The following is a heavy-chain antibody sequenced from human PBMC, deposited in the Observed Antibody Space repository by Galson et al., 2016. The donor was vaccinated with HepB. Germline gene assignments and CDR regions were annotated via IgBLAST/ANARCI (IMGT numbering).Heavy chain of an antibody. J-gene: IGHJ5*02. Sequence: TLSLTCTVSGGSIRSGGYYWTWIRQHPGKGLEWIGYIYYSGSTYYNSSLKSRVIISVDTSKNQFSLMLGSVTAADTAVYYCARGSNCSGGRCFWFDPWGQGTLVTVSS. V-gene: IGHV4-31*03. CDR2: IYYSGST. D-gene: IGHD2-15*01. CDR1: GGSIRSGGYY. CDR3: ARGSNCSGGRCFWFDP.